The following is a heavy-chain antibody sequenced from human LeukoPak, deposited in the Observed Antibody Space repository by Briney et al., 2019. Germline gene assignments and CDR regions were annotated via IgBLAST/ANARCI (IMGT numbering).Heavy chain of an antibody. CDR2: ISGSGGST. J-gene: IGHJ4*02. D-gene: IGHD3/OR15-3a*01. CDR3: AKRGVVIRVFLVGFHKEAFYFES. V-gene: IGHV3-23*01. CDR1: GITLSNYG. Sequence: GGSLILSCAVSGITLSNYGMSWVRQAPGKGLEWVAGISGSGGSTIYADSVKGRFTISRDNPKNTLYLQMNSLRAEDTAFYFCAKRGVVIRVFLVGFHKEAFYFESWGQGALVTVSS.